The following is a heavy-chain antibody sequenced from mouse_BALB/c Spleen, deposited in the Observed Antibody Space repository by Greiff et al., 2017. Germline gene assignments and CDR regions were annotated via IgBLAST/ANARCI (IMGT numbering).Heavy chain of an antibody. CDR3: ARGGAYGYYAMDY. CDR2: IYPGNVNT. V-gene: IGHV1S56*01. J-gene: IGHJ4*01. Sequence: VQLQQSGPELVKPGASVRISCKASGYTFTSYYIHWVKQRPGQGLEWIGWIYPGNVNTKYNEKFKGKATLTADKSSSTAYMQLSSLTSEDSAVYFCARGGAYGYYAMDYWGQGTSVTVSS. D-gene: IGHD1-1*02. CDR1: GYTFTSYY.